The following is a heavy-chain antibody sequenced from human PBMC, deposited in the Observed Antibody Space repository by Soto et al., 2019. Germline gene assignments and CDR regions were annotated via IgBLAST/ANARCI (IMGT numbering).Heavy chain of an antibody. CDR1: GFSLITSGMF. V-gene: IGHV2-70*01. CDR2: IDWDDDK. D-gene: IGHD4-4*01. Sequence: SGPTLVNPTQTLTLTCTFSGFSLITSGMFVSWIRQPPGKALEWLALIDWDDDKYYSTSLKTRLTISKDTSKNQVVLTMTNMDPVDTATYYCARIMTTSGYYGMDVWGQGTTVTVSS. J-gene: IGHJ6*02. CDR3: ARIMTTSGYYGMDV.